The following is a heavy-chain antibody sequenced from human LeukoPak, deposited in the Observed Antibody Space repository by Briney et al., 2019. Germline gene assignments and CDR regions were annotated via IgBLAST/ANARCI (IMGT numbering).Heavy chain of an antibody. Sequence: SETLSLTCTVSGGSISSYYVSWIRQPAGKGLEWIWRIYPSGSTNYNPSLKSRVTMSVDTSKNHFSLTLRSVTAADTAVYYCAREESRWGQGTTVTVSS. V-gene: IGHV4-4*07. CDR1: GGSISSYY. D-gene: IGHD5-24*01. CDR3: AREESR. CDR2: IYPSGST. J-gene: IGHJ6*02.